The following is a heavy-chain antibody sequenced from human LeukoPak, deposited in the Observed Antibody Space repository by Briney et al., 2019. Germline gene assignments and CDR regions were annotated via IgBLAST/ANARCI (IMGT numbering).Heavy chain of an antibody. J-gene: IGHJ4*02. Sequence: GGSLRLSCAASGFTFSSYWMHWVRQAPGKGLVWVSRINSDGSITNYADSVKGRFTISRDSPKNTLYLQMNSLRAEDTAVYYCGRETGDQLDYWGQGTLVTVSS. CDR1: GFTFSSYW. V-gene: IGHV3-74*01. CDR2: INSDGSIT. CDR3: GRETGDQLDY.